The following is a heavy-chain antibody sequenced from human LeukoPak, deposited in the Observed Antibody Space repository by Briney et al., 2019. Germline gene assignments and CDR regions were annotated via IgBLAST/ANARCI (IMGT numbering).Heavy chain of an antibody. V-gene: IGHV1-69*13. CDR3: ARDGYYGDFQNWFDP. CDR2: IIPIFGTA. CDR1: GGTFSSYA. Sequence: GASVKVSCKASGGTFSSYAISWVRQAPGQGLEWMGGIIPIFGTANYAQKFQGRVTITADESTSTAYMELSSLRPEDTAVYYCARDGYYGDFQNWFDPWGQGTLVTVSS. J-gene: IGHJ5*02. D-gene: IGHD4-17*01.